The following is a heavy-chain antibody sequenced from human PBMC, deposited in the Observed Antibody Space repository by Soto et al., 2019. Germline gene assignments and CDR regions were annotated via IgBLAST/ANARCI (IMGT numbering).Heavy chain of an antibody. Sequence: QVQLVQSGAEVKKPGASVKVPCKVSGYTFTNYGISWVRQAPGQGLEWMGWINSYNGITNNAQNFQGRVTMTTDTSTNTAYMELRSLRSDDTAVYYCARDRQNYGSFDYWGQGTLVTVSS. CDR2: INSYNGIT. CDR1: GYTFTNYG. CDR3: ARDRQNYGSFDY. J-gene: IGHJ4*02. V-gene: IGHV1-18*01. D-gene: IGHD4-17*01.